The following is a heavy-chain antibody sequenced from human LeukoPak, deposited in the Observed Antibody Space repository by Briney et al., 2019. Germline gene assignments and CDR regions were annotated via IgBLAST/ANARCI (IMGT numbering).Heavy chain of an antibody. CDR3: AKVGEESDAFDI. V-gene: IGHV3-23*01. CDR2: ISGSGGST. J-gene: IGHJ3*02. CDR1: GFTFSSYA. Sequence: GGSLRLSCAASGFTFSSYAMSWVRQAPGKGLEWVSAISGSGGSTYYADSVKSRFTISRDNSKNTLYLQMNSLRAEDTAVYYCAKVGEESDAFDIWGQGTMVTVSS. D-gene: IGHD2-21*01.